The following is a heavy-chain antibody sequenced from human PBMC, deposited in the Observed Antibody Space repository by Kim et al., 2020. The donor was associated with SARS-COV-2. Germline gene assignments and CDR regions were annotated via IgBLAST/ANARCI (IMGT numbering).Heavy chain of an antibody. CDR3: AKDQRCSSTSCWRRAFDI. D-gene: IGHD2-2*01. CDR1: GFTFSSYG. Sequence: GGSLRLSCAASGFTFSSYGMHWVRQAPGKGLEWVAVISYDGSNKYYADSVKGRFTISRDNSKNTLYLQMNSLRAEDTAVYYCAKDQRCSSTSCWRRAFDIWGQGTMVTVSS. CDR2: ISYDGSNK. J-gene: IGHJ3*02. V-gene: IGHV3-30*18.